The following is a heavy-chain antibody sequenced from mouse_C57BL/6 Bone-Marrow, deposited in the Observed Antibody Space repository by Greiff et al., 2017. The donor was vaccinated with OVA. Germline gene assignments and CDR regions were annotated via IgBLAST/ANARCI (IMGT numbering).Heavy chain of an antibody. CDR3: ARDYYGSSYLGV. J-gene: IGHJ1*03. CDR2: IHPNSGST. V-gene: IGHV1-64*01. CDR1: GYTFTSYW. D-gene: IGHD1-1*01. Sequence: VQLQQPGAELVKPGASVKLSCKASGYTFTSYWMHWVKQRPGQGLEWIGMIHPNSGSTNYNEKFKSKATLTVDKSSSTAYMQLSSLTSEDSAVYYCARDYYGSSYLGVWGTGTTVTVSS.